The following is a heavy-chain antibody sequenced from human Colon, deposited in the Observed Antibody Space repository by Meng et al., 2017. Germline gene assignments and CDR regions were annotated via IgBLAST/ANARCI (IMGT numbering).Heavy chain of an antibody. Sequence: QVPLCQSGAEVKKPGSSVKVSCKASGGTFTYFAFSWVRQAPGQGLEWMGGIIPIFGTPHYAQKFHGRVTITADKSTNTAYMELSSLRSEGTAVYYCARWDNSGYYFDYWGQGTLVTVSS. CDR2: IIPIFGTP. V-gene: IGHV1-69*06. J-gene: IGHJ4*02. CDR3: ARWDNSGYYFDY. CDR1: GGTFTYFA. D-gene: IGHD3-22*01.